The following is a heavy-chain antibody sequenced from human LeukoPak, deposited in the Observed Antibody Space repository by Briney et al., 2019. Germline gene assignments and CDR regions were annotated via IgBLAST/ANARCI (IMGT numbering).Heavy chain of an antibody. D-gene: IGHD3-22*01. J-gene: IGHJ4*02. Sequence: PGGSLRLSCAASGFTFSSYAMSWVRQAPGKGLEWVSAISGSGGSTYYADSVKGRFTISRDNSKNTLYLQMNSLRAEDTAVYYCAIERSRWDYYDSSGYFNYWGQGTLVTVSS. CDR3: AIERSRWDYYDSSGYFNY. CDR1: GFTFSSYA. CDR2: ISGSGGST. V-gene: IGHV3-23*01.